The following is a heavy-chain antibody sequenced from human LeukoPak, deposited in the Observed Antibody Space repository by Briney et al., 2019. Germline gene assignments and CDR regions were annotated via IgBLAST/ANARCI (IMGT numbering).Heavy chain of an antibody. Sequence: ASVTVSCKVSGYTLTELSMHWVRQAPGKGLEWMGGFDPEDGETIYAQKFQGRVTMTEDTSTDTAYMELSSLRSEDTAVYYCATVFGGSYDWGTFDYWGQGTLVTVSS. J-gene: IGHJ4*02. D-gene: IGHD2-15*01. CDR3: ATVFGGSYDWGTFDY. CDR1: GYTLTELS. CDR2: FDPEDGET. V-gene: IGHV1-24*01.